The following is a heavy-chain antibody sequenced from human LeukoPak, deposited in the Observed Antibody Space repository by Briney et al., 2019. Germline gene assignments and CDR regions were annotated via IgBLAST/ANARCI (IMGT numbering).Heavy chain of an antibody. J-gene: IGHJ2*01. CDR2: IYSGGRT. V-gene: IGHV3-66*01. CDR3: ASVGVVDATPYWYFDL. D-gene: IGHD2-15*01. CDR1: GFTVSSNY. Sequence: GGSLRLSCAASGFTVSSNYMTWVRQAPGKGLEWVSVIYSGGRTYYTDSVKGRFTISRDISKNTLYLQMNSLRAEDTAVYYCASVGVVDATPYWYFDLWGRGTLVTVSS.